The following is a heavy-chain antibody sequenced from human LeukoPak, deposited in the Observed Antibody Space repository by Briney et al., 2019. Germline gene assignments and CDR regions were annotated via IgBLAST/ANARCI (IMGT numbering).Heavy chain of an antibody. CDR3: VRGEYETYYDSWSGYSIGWFDP. D-gene: IGHD3-3*01. J-gene: IGHJ5*02. V-gene: IGHV3-21*01. CDR1: GFTFSSYT. Sequence: PGGSLRLSCAASGFTFSSYTINWVRQAPGQGLERVSSITSSSSYIYYADSVKGRFTISRDNAKNSLYLQMNSLRTEDTAVYYCVRGEYETYYDSWSGYSIGWFDPWGQGIQVTVSS. CDR2: ITSSSSYI.